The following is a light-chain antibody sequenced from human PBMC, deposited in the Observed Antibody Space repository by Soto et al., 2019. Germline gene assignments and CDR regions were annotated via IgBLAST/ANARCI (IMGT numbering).Light chain of an antibody. CDR3: QQRSNWLRT. CDR2: DAS. V-gene: IGKV3-11*01. J-gene: IGKJ1*01. CDR1: QSVSSY. Sequence: ELALTQSQATLYLCPGEIATLSCRASQSVSSYLAWYQQKPGQAPRLLIYDASNRATGIPARFSGSGSGTDFTLTISSLEPEDFAVYYCQQRSNWLRTFGQGAKVDIK.